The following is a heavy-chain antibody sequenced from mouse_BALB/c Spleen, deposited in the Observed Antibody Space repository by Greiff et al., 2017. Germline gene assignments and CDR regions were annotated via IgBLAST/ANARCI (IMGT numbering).Heavy chain of an antibody. CDR2: ISSGGST. J-gene: IGHJ2*01. Sequence: EVQGVESGGGLVKPGGSLKLSCAASGFTFSSYAMSWVRQTPEKRLEWVASISSGGSTYYPDSVKGRFTISRDNARNILYLQMSSLRSEDTAMYYCASWVITTTGGYWGQGTTLTVSS. D-gene: IGHD1-1*01. CDR3: ASWVITTTGGY. CDR1: GFTFSSYA. V-gene: IGHV5-6-5*01.